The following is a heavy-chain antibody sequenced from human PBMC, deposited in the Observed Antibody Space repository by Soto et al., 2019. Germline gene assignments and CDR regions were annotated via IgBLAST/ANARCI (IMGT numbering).Heavy chain of an antibody. Sequence: GESLKISCKASGYSFSSYWIGWVRQMPGKGLEWMGIIFPGDSETRYSPSFQGKVSISVDKSITTAYLQWSSLKASDTAMYYCARRLSGPKEEYNAYYFYGLDVWGQGTKVTVSS. V-gene: IGHV5-51*01. J-gene: IGHJ6*02. CDR3: ARRLSGPKEEYNAYYFYGLDV. CDR1: GYSFSSYW. CDR2: IFPGDSET. D-gene: IGHD1-1*01.